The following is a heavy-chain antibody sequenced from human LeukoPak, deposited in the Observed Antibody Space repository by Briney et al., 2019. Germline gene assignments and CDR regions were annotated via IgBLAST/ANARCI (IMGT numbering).Heavy chain of an antibody. D-gene: IGHD5-18*01. Sequence: GGSLRLSCAASGFTFSNYGMHWVRQAPGKGLEWVAAIWYDGSNKYYADSVKGRFAISRDNSKNTLYLQMNSLRAEDTAVYYCARDNPAMAPFDYWGQGTLVTVSS. CDR2: IWYDGSNK. CDR3: ARDNPAMAPFDY. CDR1: GFTFSNYG. J-gene: IGHJ4*02. V-gene: IGHV3-33*01.